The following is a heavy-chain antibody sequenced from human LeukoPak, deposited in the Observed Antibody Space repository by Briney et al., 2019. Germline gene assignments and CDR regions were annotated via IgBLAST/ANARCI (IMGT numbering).Heavy chain of an antibody. CDR2: INSNTGNP. CDR1: GYTFTGYY. V-gene: IGHV7-4-1*02. CDR3: ARGEYSASWYTPHGMAV. Sequence: ASVKVSCKASGYTFTGYYMHWVRQAPGQGLEWMGWINSNTGNPTYAQGFTGRFVFSLDTSVSTAYLQISSLKAEDTAVYYCARGEYSASWYTPHGMAVWGQGTTVTVSS. D-gene: IGHD6-13*01. J-gene: IGHJ6*02.